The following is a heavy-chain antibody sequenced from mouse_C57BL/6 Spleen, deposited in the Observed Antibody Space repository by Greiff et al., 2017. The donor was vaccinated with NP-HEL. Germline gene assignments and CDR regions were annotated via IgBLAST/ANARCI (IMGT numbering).Heavy chain of an antibody. CDR2: ISYDGSN. CDR3: AREGDYDVLAWFAY. D-gene: IGHD2-4*01. J-gene: IGHJ3*01. CDR1: GYSITSGYY. V-gene: IGHV3-6*01. Sequence: DVKLQESGPGLVKPSQSLSLTCSVTGYSITSGYYWNWIRQFPGNKLEWMGYISYDGSNNYNPSLKNRISITLDTSKNQFFLKLNSVTTEDTATYYCAREGDYDVLAWFAYWGQGTLVTVSA.